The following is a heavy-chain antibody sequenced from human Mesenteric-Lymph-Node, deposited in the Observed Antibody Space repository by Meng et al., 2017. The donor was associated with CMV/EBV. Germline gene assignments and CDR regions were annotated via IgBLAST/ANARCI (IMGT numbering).Heavy chain of an antibody. CDR3: AREPLTRVAGYFDY. J-gene: IGHJ4*02. CDR1: SSGDNY. Sequence: SSGDNYWGWIRQYPGKGLGWIGNIYYTGSTDYNPSLKSRVTISVDTSNNQFSLKLSSVTAADTAIYYCAREPLTRVAGYFDYWGQGTLVTVS. D-gene: IGHD3-10*01. V-gene: IGHV4-31*02. CDR2: IYYTGST.